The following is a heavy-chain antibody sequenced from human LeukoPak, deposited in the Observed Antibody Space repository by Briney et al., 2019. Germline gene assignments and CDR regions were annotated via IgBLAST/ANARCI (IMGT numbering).Heavy chain of an antibody. Sequence: GGSLRLSCAASGFTVSSNYMSWVRQAPGKGLEWVSVIYSGGSTYYADSVKGRFTISRDNSKNTLYLQINSLRAEDTAVYYSASLNSYGTMGYYYYGMDVWGQGTTVTVSS. CDR1: GFTVSSNY. D-gene: IGHD5-18*01. CDR2: IYSGGST. V-gene: IGHV3-66*01. CDR3: ASLNSYGTMGYYYYGMDV. J-gene: IGHJ6*02.